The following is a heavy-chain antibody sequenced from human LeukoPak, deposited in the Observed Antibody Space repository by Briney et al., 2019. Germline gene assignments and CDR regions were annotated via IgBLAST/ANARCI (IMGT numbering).Heavy chain of an antibody. CDR2: INHGRSS. CDR3: AFRDSTGWHYDY. D-gene: IGHD6-19*01. CDR1: ARSFSGYY. Sequence: SETLSLTCAVYARSFSGYYWSWIRQPPGKGLEWTGEINHGRSSKYNPSLKSQVTISEDTSKNHFSLKLSSVTAADTAVYYCAFRDSTGWHYDYWGQGTLVTVSS. V-gene: IGHV4-34*01. J-gene: IGHJ4*02.